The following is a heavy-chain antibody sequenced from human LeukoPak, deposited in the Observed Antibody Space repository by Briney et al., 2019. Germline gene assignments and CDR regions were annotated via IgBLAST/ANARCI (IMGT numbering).Heavy chain of an antibody. CDR1: GYTFTGYY. D-gene: IGHD6-19*01. CDR3: ARARSSGWYVDF. CDR2: INPNSGGT. V-gene: IGHV1-2*02. Sequence: ASVKVSCKASGYTFTGYYMHWVRQAPGQGLEWVGWINPNSGGTNYAQKFQGRVTMTRDTSISTAYMELSRLRSDDTAMYYCARARSSGWYVDFWGQRTLHSVPT. J-gene: IGHJ4*02.